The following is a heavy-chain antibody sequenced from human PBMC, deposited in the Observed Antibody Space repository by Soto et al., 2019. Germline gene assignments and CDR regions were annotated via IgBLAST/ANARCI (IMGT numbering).Heavy chain of an antibody. V-gene: IGHV2-5*02. J-gene: IGHJ4*02. Sequence: QITLKESGPTLVKPTQPLTLTCTFSGFSLRTSGVGVGWIRQPPGKALEWLARIYCDDGKRYSPSLKSRLTITKDTSKDQVVIRMTNMDPVDTATYYCAHLTTGGFYFDYWGQGTLVTVSS. D-gene: IGHD4-17*01. CDR1: GFSLRTSGVG. CDR2: IYCDDGK. CDR3: AHLTTGGFYFDY.